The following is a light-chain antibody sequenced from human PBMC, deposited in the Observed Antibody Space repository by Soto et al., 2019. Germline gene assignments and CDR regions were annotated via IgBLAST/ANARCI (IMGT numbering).Light chain of an antibody. CDR3: SSYTSSSTPIYV. CDR1: SGDVGSYNR. Sequence: QSVLTQPPSVSGSPGQSVTISCTGTSGDVGSYNRVSWYQQPPGTAPKLMIYEVSNRPSGVPDRFSGSKSGNTASLTISGLQAEDEADYYCSSYTSSSTPIYVFGNGTKVTVL. J-gene: IGLJ1*01. CDR2: EVS. V-gene: IGLV2-18*02.